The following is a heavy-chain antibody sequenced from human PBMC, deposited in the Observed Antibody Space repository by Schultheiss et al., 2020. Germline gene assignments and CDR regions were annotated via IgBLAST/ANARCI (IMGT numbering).Heavy chain of an antibody. CDR1: GGSISSYY. D-gene: IGHD6-13*01. J-gene: IGHJ6*02. V-gene: IGHV4-59*12. Sequence: SQTLSLTCTVSGGSISSYYWSWIRQPPGKGLEWIGYIYYSGSTNYNPSLKSRVTISVDTSKNQFSLQLNSVTPEDTAVYYCARDRGIAAAGGPGAKGNYYYYYGMDVWGQGTTVTVS. CDR3: ARDRGIAAAGGPGAKGNYYYYYGMDV. CDR2: IYYSGST.